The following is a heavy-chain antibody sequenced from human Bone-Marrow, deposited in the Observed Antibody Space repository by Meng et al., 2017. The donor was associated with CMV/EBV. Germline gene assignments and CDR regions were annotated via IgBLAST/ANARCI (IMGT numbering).Heavy chain of an antibody. D-gene: IGHD3-3*01. CDR1: GFTFSSYA. CDR2: ISGSGGST. V-gene: IGHV3-23*01. CDR3: TKGVTIFGVVIGYYFDY. Sequence: GESLKISCAASGFTFSSYAMSWVRQAPGKGLEWVSAISGSGGSTYYADSVKGRFTISRDNSKNTLYLQMNSLRAEDTAVYYCTKGVTIFGVVIGYYFDYWDQGTLVTVSS. J-gene: IGHJ4*02.